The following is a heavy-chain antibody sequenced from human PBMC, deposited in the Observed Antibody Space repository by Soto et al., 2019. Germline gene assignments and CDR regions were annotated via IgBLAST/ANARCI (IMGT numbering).Heavy chain of an antibody. CDR1: GGSISSYY. CDR2: IYYSGST. V-gene: IGHV4-59*01. D-gene: IGHD1-7*01. J-gene: IGHJ3*02. CDR3: ARVPHHGDSALELLCIACVTTVRVHPSHPLKPLSSGLSHPVDI. Sequence: PSETLSLTCTVSGGSISSYYWSWIRQPPGKGLEWIGYIYYSGSTNYNPSLKSRVTISVDTSKNQFSLKLSSVTAADTAVYYCARVPHHGDSALELLCIACVTTVRVHPSHPLKPLSSGLSHPVDI.